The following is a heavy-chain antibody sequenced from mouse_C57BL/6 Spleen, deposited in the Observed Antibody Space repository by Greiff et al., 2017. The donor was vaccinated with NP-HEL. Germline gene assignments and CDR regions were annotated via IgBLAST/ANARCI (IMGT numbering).Heavy chain of an antibody. CDR3: TRRGSSYDYFDY. D-gene: IGHD1-1*01. J-gene: IGHJ2*01. CDR1: GYTFTSYW. CDR2: IYPGSGST. V-gene: IGHV1-55*01. Sequence: QVQLQQPGAELVKPGASVKMSCKASGYTFTSYWITWVKQRPGQGLEWIGDIYPGSGSTNYNEKFKSKATLTVDTSSSTAYMQLRSLTSEDSAVYYCTRRGSSYDYFDYWGQGTTLTVSS.